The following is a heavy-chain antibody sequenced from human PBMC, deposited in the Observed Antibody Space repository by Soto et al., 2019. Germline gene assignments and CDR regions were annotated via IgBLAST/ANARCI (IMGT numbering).Heavy chain of an antibody. Sequence: VQLLESGGGLVQPGGSLRLSCAASGFTFNNYAMTWVRQASGKGLEWFSAISGGGDTPSYAYAVKGRFTVSRDGSKNTLYLQMSSLRAEDTALYYCAKGRGGSGSLTPRVDFWGQGTLVTVSS. V-gene: IGHV3-23*01. CDR1: GFTFNNYA. CDR3: AKGRGGSGSLTPRVDF. D-gene: IGHD3-10*01. CDR2: ISGGGDTP. J-gene: IGHJ4*02.